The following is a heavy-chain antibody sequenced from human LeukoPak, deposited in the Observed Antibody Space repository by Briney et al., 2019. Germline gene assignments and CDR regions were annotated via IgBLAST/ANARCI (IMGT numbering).Heavy chain of an antibody. D-gene: IGHD3-9*01. Sequence: ASVKVSCKASGYTFTGYYMHWVRQAPGQGLEWMGWINPNSGGTNYAQKFHGRVTMTRDTSISTAYMELSRLRSDDTAVYYCARGRPYYDILTGYHDSYNWFDPWGQGTLVTVSS. V-gene: IGHV1-2*02. J-gene: IGHJ5*02. CDR2: INPNSGGT. CDR3: ARGRPYYDILTGYHDSYNWFDP. CDR1: GYTFTGYY.